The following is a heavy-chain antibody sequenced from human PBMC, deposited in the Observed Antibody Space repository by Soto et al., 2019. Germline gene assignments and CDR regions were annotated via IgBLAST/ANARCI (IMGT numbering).Heavy chain of an antibody. CDR1: GFTFSDYY. V-gene: IGHV3-11*01. CDR2: ISSSGSTI. Sequence: GGSLRLSCAASGFTFSDYYMSWIRQAPGKGLEWVSYISSSGSTIYYADSVKGRFTISRDNAKNSLYLQMNSLRAEDTAVYYCAGSYYCYDSSGYYSFCSFDIWGQGTMVTVSS. D-gene: IGHD3-22*01. J-gene: IGHJ3*02. CDR3: AGSYYCYDSSGYYSFCSFDI.